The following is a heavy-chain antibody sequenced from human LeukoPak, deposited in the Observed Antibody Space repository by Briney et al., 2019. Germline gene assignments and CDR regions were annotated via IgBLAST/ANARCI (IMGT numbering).Heavy chain of an antibody. CDR1: GFTSSSYW. D-gene: IGHD1-7*01. CDR2: INSDGSST. J-gene: IGHJ4*02. CDR3: ATGITGTFGNRDY. V-gene: IGHV3-74*01. Sequence: PGGSLRLSCAASGFTSSSYWMHWVRHALGKGLGWVSRINSDGSSTSYADSVKGRLTISRDNAKNTLYLQMNSLRAEDTAVYYCATGITGTFGNRDYWGQGTLVTVSS.